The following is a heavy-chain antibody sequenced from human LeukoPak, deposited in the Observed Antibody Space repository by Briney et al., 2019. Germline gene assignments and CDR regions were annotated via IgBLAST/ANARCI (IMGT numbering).Heavy chain of an antibody. J-gene: IGHJ3*02. V-gene: IGHV1-2*02. Sequence: ASVKVSCKVSGYTLTELSMHWVRQAPGQGLEWMGWINPNSGGTNYAQKFQGRVTMTRDTSISTAYMELSRLRSDDTAVYYCASLHASDAFDIWGQGTMVTVSS. CDR3: ASLHASDAFDI. CDR2: INPNSGGT. D-gene: IGHD2-8*01. CDR1: GYTLTELS.